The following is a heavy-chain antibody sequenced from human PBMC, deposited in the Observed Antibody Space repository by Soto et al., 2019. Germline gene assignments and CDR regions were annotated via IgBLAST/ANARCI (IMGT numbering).Heavy chain of an antibody. V-gene: IGHV4-61*03. CDR3: SRRAPEGFDP. J-gene: IGHJ5*02. CDR1: GGPLSSGSYY. Sequence: SETLSLTCTVSGGPLSSGSYYWSWIRQSPGQGLEWIGYIYYSGTTKYNPSLKSRVSISVDTSKNHFSLKLGSVTAADTALYYCSRRAPEGFDPWGQGTLVTVS. CDR2: IYYSGTT.